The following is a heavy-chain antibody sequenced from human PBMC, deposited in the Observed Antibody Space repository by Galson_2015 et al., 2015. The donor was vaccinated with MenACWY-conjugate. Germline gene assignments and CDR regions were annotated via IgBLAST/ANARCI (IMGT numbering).Heavy chain of an antibody. CDR2: INAGNGNT. CDR1: GYTFTSYA. Sequence: SVKVSCKASGYTFTSYAMHWVRQAPGQRLEWMGWINAGNGNTEYSQKFQGRVTITRDTSASTAYMELSSLRSEGTAVYYCARDRIRLPPDWFDPWGQGTLVTVSS. CDR3: ARDRIRLPPDWFDP. J-gene: IGHJ5*02. V-gene: IGHV1-3*01.